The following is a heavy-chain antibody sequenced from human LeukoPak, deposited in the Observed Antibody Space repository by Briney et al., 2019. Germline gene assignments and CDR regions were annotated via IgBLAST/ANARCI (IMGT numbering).Heavy chain of an antibody. D-gene: IGHD3-3*01. CDR3: AKDFLSDHDFWSGYQDY. J-gene: IGHJ4*02. CDR1: GFTFSSYS. V-gene: IGHV3-21*01. CDR2: ISSSSSYI. Sequence: GGSLRLSCAASGFTFSSYSMNWVRQAPGKGLEWVSSISSSSSYIYYADSVKGRFTISRDNSKNTLYLQMNGLRVEDTAVYYCAKDFLSDHDFWSGYQDYWGQGTLVTVSS.